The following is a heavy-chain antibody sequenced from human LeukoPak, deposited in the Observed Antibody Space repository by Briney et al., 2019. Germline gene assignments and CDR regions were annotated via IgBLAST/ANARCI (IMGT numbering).Heavy chain of an antibody. V-gene: IGHV3-23*01. CDR3: AKDPMTGWFDP. CDR1: GFTFTNYA. CDR2: ISGSGGSA. Sequence: PGGSLRLSCAASGFTFTNYAMSWVRQAPAKGLEWVSAISGSGGSAYYADSVKGRFTISRDNSKNTLYLQMNSLRADDTAIYYCAKDPMTGWFDPWGQGTLVTVSS. J-gene: IGHJ5*02.